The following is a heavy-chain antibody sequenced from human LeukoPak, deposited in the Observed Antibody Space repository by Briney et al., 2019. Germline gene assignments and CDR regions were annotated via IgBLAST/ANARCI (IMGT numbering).Heavy chain of an antibody. J-gene: IGHJ5*02. Sequence: ASVKVSCKVSGYTFTEMSIHWVRQTPGKGLEWLGGIDPESGERVYAQNFRGRVTMSEDTSTDTAYMEVSSLRSEGTAIYYCADFGVVTNWFDPWGQGTLVTVSS. V-gene: IGHV1-24*01. CDR2: IDPESGER. CDR1: GYTFTEMS. D-gene: IGHD3-3*01. CDR3: ADFGVVTNWFDP.